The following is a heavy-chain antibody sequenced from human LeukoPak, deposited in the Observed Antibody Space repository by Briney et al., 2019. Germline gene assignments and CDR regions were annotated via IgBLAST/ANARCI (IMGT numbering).Heavy chain of an antibody. J-gene: IGHJ6*02. CDR1: GGSVSSSYYY. D-gene: IGHD3-22*01. Sequence: PSETLSLTCTVSGGSVSSSYYYWNWIRQPPGKGLEWIGYVFNGGSVNYNPSLQSRVTISVDTSKNQFSLKLSSVTAADTAVYYCARIGYYDSSGYYSYYYYYYGMDVWGQGTTVTVSS. CDR3: ARIGYYDSSGYYSYYYYYYGMDV. V-gene: IGHV4-61*01. CDR2: VFNGGSV.